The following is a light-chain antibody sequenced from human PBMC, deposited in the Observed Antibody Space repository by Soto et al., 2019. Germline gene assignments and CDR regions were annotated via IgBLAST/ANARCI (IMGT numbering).Light chain of an antibody. CDR2: DAS. J-gene: IGKJ4*01. CDR3: QQRSGWPPLT. CDR1: QSVTDF. Sequence: EIVLTQSPATLSLSPGERATLSCRASQSVTDFLAWYQQKPGQAPRLLTYDASNRATGVPARFSGSGSGTDFTLTISSLEPEDSAVYYCQQRSGWPPLTFGGGTKVAIK. V-gene: IGKV3-11*01.